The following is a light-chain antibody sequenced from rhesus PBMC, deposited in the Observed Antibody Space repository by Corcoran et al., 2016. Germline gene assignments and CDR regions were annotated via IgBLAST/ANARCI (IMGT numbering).Light chain of an antibody. CDR2: KAS. V-gene: IGKV1-22*01. J-gene: IGKJ3*01. Sequence: DIQMTQSPSSLSASVGDTVTITCRASQSISHWLAWYQQKPGKATKALIYKASSLQRGVPSRFSGRGSGTYFTLTISGLQSEDFATYYCQQYARSPIFTFGPGTKLDIK. CDR3: QQYARSPIFT. CDR1: QSISHW.